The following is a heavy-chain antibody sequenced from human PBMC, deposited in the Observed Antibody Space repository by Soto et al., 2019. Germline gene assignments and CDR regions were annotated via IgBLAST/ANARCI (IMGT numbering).Heavy chain of an antibody. Sequence: GGSLRLSCAASGFTFSSYGMHWVRQAPGKGLEWVAVISYDGSNKYYADSVKGRFTISRDNSKNTLYLQMNSLRAEDTAVYYCAKDPVFHSKYGDPAHFDYWGQGTLVTVSS. CDR2: ISYDGSNK. CDR1: GFTFSSYG. J-gene: IGHJ4*02. CDR3: AKDPVFHSKYGDPAHFDY. D-gene: IGHD4-17*01. V-gene: IGHV3-30*18.